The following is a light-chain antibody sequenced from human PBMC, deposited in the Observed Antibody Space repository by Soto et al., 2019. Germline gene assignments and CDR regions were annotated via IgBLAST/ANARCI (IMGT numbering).Light chain of an antibody. CDR3: QQYGSSPRT. CDR1: QSINSKS. V-gene: IGKV3-20*01. J-gene: IGKJ1*01. CDR2: NTY. Sequence: EIVLTQSTGTLSLSPGEGATVPCRFSQSINSKSLVWYQRKFGQATRLLIYNTYSRATGIPDRFSGSGSGTDFTLTISRLEPEDFAVYYCQQYGSSPRTVGQGTQVEIK.